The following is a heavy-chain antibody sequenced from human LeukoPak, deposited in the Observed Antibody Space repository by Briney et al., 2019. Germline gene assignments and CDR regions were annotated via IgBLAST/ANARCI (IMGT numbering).Heavy chain of an antibody. J-gene: IGHJ4*02. Sequence: SETLSLTCTVSGGSISSSSYYWGWIRQPPGKGLEWTGSIYYSGSTYYNPSLKSRVTISVDTSKNQFSLKLSSVTAADTAVYYCARPLSDYYDSSGYYQPPYFDYWGQGTLVTVSS. CDR1: GGSISSSSYY. V-gene: IGHV4-39*01. D-gene: IGHD3-22*01. CDR2: IYYSGST. CDR3: ARPLSDYYDSSGYYQPPYFDY.